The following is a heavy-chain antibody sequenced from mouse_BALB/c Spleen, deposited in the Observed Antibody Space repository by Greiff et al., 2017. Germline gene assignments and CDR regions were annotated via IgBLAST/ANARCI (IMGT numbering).Heavy chain of an antibody. Sequence: LQQPGSELVRPGASVKLSCKASGYTFTSYWMHWVKQRPGQGLEWIGNIYPGSGSTNYDEKFKSKATLTVDKSSSTAYMQLSSLTSEDSAVYYCTKSLVYWGQGTTLTVSS. J-gene: IGHJ2*01. CDR2: IYPGSGST. CDR1: GYTFTSYW. CDR3: TKSLVY. V-gene: IGHV1S22*01.